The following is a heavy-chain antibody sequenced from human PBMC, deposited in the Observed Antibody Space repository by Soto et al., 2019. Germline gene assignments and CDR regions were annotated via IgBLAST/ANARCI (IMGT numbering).Heavy chain of an antibody. Sequence: SETLSLTCTVSGGSISYYYWTWIRQPAGKGLEWIGRIYTSGSTNYNPSLKSRLTMSVDTSKNQFSLKLSSVTAADTALYYCARQTTYSSSWFDYWGHGTLVTVSS. CDR3: ARQTTYSSSWFDY. CDR1: GGSISYYY. V-gene: IGHV4-4*07. CDR2: IYTSGST. D-gene: IGHD6-13*01. J-gene: IGHJ5*01.